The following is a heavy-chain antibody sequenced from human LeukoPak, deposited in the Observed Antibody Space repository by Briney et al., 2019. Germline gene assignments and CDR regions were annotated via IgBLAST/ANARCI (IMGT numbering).Heavy chain of an antibody. Sequence: GGSLRLSCAASGFTFSSYSMNWVRQAPGKGLEWVSSISYSSSYIYYADSVKGRFTISRDNAKNSLYLQMNSLRAEDTAVYVCARGRPYDRPYYFDYWGQGTLVTVSS. V-gene: IGHV3-21*01. D-gene: IGHD3-22*01. CDR1: GFTFSSYS. J-gene: IGHJ4*02. CDR2: ISYSSSYI. CDR3: ARGRPYDRPYYFDY.